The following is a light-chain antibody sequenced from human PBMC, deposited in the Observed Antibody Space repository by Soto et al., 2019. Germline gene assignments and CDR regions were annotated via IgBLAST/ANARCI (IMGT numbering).Light chain of an antibody. J-gene: IGLJ1*01. CDR1: SSDVGGHNF. V-gene: IGLV2-14*01. Sequence: QSALTQPASVSASPGQSITISCTGTSSDVGGHNFVSWYQHHPGKAPRLIIFLVTNRPSGVSNRFSASKSGSTASLTISGLQAEDEADYYCISYTTTNTYVFGTGTKVTVL. CDR2: LVT. CDR3: ISYTTTNTYV.